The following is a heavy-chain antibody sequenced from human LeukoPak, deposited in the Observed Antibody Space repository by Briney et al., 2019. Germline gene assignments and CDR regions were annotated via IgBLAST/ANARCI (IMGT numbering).Heavy chain of an antibody. CDR2: IYHSGYT. CDR3: ARLWAGDNSGFDSTSYYDYYMDV. J-gene: IGHJ6*03. Sequence: PSETLSLTCTVSGRSISDHYWTWIRLPPGKGLEWIGYIYHSGYTNYNPSLNGRVSISGDTSRNQLSLRLSSVTAADTAVYYCARLWAGDNSGFDSTSYYDYYMDVWGKGTTVTVSS. D-gene: IGHD3-22*01. V-gene: IGHV4-59*08. CDR1: GRSISDHY.